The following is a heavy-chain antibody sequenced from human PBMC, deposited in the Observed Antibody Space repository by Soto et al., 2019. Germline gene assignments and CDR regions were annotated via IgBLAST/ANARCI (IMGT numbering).Heavy chain of an antibody. CDR3: AKDKPAAGSQWLVPI. D-gene: IGHD6-19*01. CDR1: GFTFSSCA. V-gene: IGHV3-23*01. CDR2: ISDSGGST. J-gene: IGHJ4*02. Sequence: PVGSLRLSCAASGFTFSSCAMTWVRQAPGMGLQWVSAISDSGGSTYYAGSVRGRFTISRDNSKNTLYLQLNSLGAEDTAVYYCAKDKPAAGSQWLVPIWGRGTLVTVSS.